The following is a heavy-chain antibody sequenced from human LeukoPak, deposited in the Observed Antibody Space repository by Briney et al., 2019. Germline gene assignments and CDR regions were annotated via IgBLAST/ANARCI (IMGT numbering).Heavy chain of an antibody. J-gene: IGHJ4*02. CDR1: GFTFSSYA. D-gene: IGHD2-21*02. V-gene: IGHV3-48*04. CDR2: ISSSSFTI. CDR3: AREICGSDCYSTFDY. Sequence: GGSLRLSCAASGFTFSSYAMNWVRQAPGKGLEWVSYISSSSFTIHYADSVKGRFTISRDNAKSSLYLQMNSLRAEDTAVYYCAREICGSDCYSTFDYWGQGALVTVSS.